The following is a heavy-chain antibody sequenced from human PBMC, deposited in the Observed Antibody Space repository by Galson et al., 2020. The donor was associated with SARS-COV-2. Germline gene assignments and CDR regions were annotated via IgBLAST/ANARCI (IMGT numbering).Heavy chain of an antibody. J-gene: IGHJ4*02. D-gene: IGHD7-27*01. CDR2: IYHSGTT. CDR1: GGSISSDNW. CDR3: SRPKTGAQFDC. V-gene: IGHV4-4*02. Sequence: SETLSLTCAVSGGSISSDNWWSWGRQPPGKRLGWTGNIYHSGTTNYNPSLKSRVTISVDKAKNQLSLNLKTVTAADTAVYFCSRPKTGAQFDCWGQGTLVTVS.